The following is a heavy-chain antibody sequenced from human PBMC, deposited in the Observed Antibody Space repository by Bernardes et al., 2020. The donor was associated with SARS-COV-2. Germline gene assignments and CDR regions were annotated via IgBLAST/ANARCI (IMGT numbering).Heavy chain of an antibody. V-gene: IGHV4-59*08. CDR2: IYYSGSA. CDR1: GDSINYYY. CDR3: ARHLKSCTNGICQTHYYYGMDV. Sequence: SETLSLTCTVSGDSINYYYWSWIRQPPGKGPEWIGYIYYSGSADYNPSLKSRVTISVDRSRNQFSLKLTSVTAADTAVYYCARHLKSCTNGICQTHYYYGMDVWGQGTTVTVSS. J-gene: IGHJ6*02. D-gene: IGHD2-8*01.